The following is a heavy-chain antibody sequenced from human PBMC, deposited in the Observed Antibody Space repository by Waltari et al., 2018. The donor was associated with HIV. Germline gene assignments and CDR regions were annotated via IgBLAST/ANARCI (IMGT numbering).Heavy chain of an antibody. Sequence: QVQLQESGPGLVKTSQTLSLTCTVSGGAISSGGYYWTWFRQHPGKGLEWIGYIHYSGSTYYSPSLKSRLTISVHTSKNQFSLNLNSVTAADTAVYYCARSYYDSRGYYREGLDYWGQGTLVTVSS. CDR2: IHYSGST. CDR3: ARSYYDSRGYYREGLDY. J-gene: IGHJ4*02. D-gene: IGHD3-22*01. CDR1: GGAISSGGYY. V-gene: IGHV4-31*03.